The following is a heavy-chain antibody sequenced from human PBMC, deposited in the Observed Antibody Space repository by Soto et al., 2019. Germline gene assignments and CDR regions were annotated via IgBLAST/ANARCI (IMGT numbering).Heavy chain of an antibody. Sequence: SGGSLRLSCAASGFTFSSYAMHWVRQAPGKGLERVAVIWYDGSNKYYADSVKGRFTISRDNSKNTLYLQMNSLRAEDTAVYYCARGLDYDFWSGYYFDYYYYGMDCRGQRTTVTGSS. CDR3: ARGLDYDFWSGYYFDYYYYGMDC. D-gene: IGHD3-3*01. V-gene: IGHV3-33*08. CDR2: IWYDGSNK. CDR1: GFTFSSYA. J-gene: IGHJ6*02.